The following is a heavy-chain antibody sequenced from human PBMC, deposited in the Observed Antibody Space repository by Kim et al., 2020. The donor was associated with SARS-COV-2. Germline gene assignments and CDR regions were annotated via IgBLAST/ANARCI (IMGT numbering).Heavy chain of an antibody. Sequence: GGSLRLSCAASGFTFSNYAMSWVRQAPGKGLEWVSSITDTGDNTNYADSVKGRFAISRDNSKNTLYLEMNNLRAEDTAIYYCAKVYGSNWGWFDSWGQGTRVTLPS. D-gene: IGHD1-26*01. J-gene: IGHJ5*01. CDR3: AKVYGSNWGWFDS. CDR2: ITDTGDNT. CDR1: GFTFSNYA. V-gene: IGHV3-23*01.